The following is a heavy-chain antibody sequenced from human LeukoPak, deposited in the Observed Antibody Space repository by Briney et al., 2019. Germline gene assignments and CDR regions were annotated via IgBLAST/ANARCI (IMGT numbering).Heavy chain of an antibody. J-gene: IGHJ5*02. Sequence: GGSLRLSCAASGFTFSSYEMSWVRQAPGKGLEWVSYISSSGSPIYYADSVKGRFTTSRDNAKNSLYLQPNSLRAEDTAVYYCTSYSFYYEAWGRGTLVTVSS. CDR3: TSYSFYYEA. V-gene: IGHV3-48*03. CDR2: ISSSGSPI. D-gene: IGHD3-3*01. CDR1: GFTFSSYE.